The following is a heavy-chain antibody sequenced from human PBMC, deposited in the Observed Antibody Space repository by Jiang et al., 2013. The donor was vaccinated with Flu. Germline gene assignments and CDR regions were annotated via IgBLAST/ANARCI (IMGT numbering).Heavy chain of an antibody. CDR1: GFTFSSYE. D-gene: IGHD3-10*01. V-gene: IGHV3-48*03. CDR2: ISSSGSTI. Sequence: GFTFSSYEMNWVRQXSRKGLEWVSYISSSGSTIYYADSVKGRFTISRDNAKNSLYLQMNSLRAEDTAVYYCARDEDTMVRGVNDAFDIWGQGTMVTVSS. J-gene: IGHJ3*02. CDR3: ARDEDTMVRGVNDAFDI.